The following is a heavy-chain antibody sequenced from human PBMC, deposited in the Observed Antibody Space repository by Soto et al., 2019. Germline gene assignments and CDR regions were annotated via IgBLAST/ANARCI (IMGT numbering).Heavy chain of an antibody. J-gene: IGHJ4*02. D-gene: IGHD4-4*01. CDR1: GFTFSDAW. V-gene: IGHV3-15*07. Sequence: EAQLVESGGTLVKPGGSLTLSCAASGFTFSDAWMNWVRQIPGKGLEWIGKFVSRSNGVTIHIAAHGRGRFIISRNDSKSILYLPMNYLRKEDTGIYYCNTYRDLAYWGQGTLVTASS. CDR3: NTYRDLAY. CDR2: FVSRSNGVTI.